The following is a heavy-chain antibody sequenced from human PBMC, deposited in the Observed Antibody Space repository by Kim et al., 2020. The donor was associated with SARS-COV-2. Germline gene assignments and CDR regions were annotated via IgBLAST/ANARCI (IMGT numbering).Heavy chain of an antibody. V-gene: IGHV4-38-2*02. CDR2: IYHSGST. CDR1: GYSISSGYY. Sequence: SETLSLTCTVSGYSISSGYYWGWIRQPPGKGLEWIGSIYHSGSTYYNPSLKSRVTISVDTSKNQFSLKLSSVTAADTAVYYCARGFWVGGAFDIWGQGT. CDR3: ARGFWVGGAFDI. J-gene: IGHJ3*02. D-gene: IGHD3-16*01.